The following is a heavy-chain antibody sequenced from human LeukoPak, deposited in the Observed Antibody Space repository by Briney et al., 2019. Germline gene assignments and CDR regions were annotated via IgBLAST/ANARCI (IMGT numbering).Heavy chain of an antibody. J-gene: IGHJ3*02. Sequence: SETLSLTCTVSGGSISSYYWSWIRQPPGKGLEWIGFIYYSGSTNYNPSLKSRVTISVDTSKNQFSLKLSSVTAADTAVYYCARGYGDYENDAFDIWGQGTMVTVSS. CDR1: GGSISSYY. CDR3: ARGYGDYENDAFDI. D-gene: IGHD4-17*01. V-gene: IGHV4-59*01. CDR2: IYYSGST.